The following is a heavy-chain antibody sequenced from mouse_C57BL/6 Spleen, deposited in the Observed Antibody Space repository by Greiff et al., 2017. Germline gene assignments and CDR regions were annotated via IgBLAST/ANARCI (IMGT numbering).Heavy chain of an antibody. J-gene: IGHJ2*01. CDR3: ARRSLEYSNPCYFDY. D-gene: IGHD2-5*01. CDR2: IDPSDSET. CDR1: GYTFTSYW. V-gene: IGHV1-52*01. Sequence: QVQLQQPGAELVRPGSSVKLSCKASGYTFTSYWMHWVKQRPIQGLEWIGNIDPSDSETHYNQKFKDKATLTVDKSSSTAYMQLSSLTSEDSAVYYCARRSLEYSNPCYFDYWGKGTTLTVSS.